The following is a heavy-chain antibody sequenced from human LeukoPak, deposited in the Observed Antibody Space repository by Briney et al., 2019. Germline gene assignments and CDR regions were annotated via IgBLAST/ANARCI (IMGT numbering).Heavy chain of an antibody. CDR3: ARDLTYYDILTGPGPEDY. CDR2: IKEDGSGT. Sequence: GGSLRLSCTGSGFTFSSHWMSWVRQAPGRGLEWVANIKEDGSGTYYLDSVKGRFTISRDNAKNSLYLQMNSLRAEDTAVYYCARDLTYYDILTGPGPEDYWGQGTLVTVSS. D-gene: IGHD3-9*01. J-gene: IGHJ4*02. V-gene: IGHV3-7*01. CDR1: GFTFSSHW.